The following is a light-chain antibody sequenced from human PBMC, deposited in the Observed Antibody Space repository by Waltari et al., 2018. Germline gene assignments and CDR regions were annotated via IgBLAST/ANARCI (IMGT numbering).Light chain of an antibody. CDR3: QHYVRLPVA. V-gene: IGKV3-20*01. J-gene: IGKJ1*01. Sequence: SCRASQSVGKFLARYQKKPGQAPRLLIYDAASSATGIPDRCSGSGFGTDFSLTISRLEPEDFAVYYCQHYVRLPVAFGQGTKVGIK. CDR1: QSVGKF. CDR2: DAA.